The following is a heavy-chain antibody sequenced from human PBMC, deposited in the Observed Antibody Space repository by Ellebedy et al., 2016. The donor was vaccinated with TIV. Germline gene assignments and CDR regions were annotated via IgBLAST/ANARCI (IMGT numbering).Heavy chain of an antibody. CDR1: GFTFSSYS. CDR3: ARDMDPSYGISMDAFDI. CDR2: ISSSSSYI. D-gene: IGHD5-18*01. V-gene: IGHV3-21*01. J-gene: IGHJ3*02. Sequence: GGSLRLSXAASGFTFSSYSMNWVRQAPGKGLEWVSSISSSSSYIYYADSVKGRFTISRDNAKNSLYLQMNSLRAEDTAVYYCARDMDPSYGISMDAFDIWGQGTMVTVSS.